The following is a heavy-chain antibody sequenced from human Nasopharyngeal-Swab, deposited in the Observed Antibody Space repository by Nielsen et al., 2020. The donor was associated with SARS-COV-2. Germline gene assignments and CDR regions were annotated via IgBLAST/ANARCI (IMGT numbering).Heavy chain of an antibody. D-gene: IGHD3-3*01. Sequence: GESLKISCAASGFTFSNYWMSWVRQARGKGLEWVANIKQDGSENYYVDSMRGRITISRDNAKNSLYLQMNSLRAEDTAVYYCARDGSRFLEWLLAYYFDYWGQGALVTVSS. V-gene: IGHV3-7*03. CDR2: IKQDGSEN. CDR3: ARDGSRFLEWLLAYYFDY. J-gene: IGHJ4*02. CDR1: GFTFSNYW.